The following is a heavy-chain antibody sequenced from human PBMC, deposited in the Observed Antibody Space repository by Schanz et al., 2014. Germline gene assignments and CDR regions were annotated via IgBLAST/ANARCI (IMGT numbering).Heavy chain of an antibody. J-gene: IGHJ6*04. V-gene: IGHV1-69*02. CDR3: ARAKRFGDMDV. D-gene: IGHD3-10*01. Sequence: QVQLVQSGAEVKKPGSSVKVSCKASGGTFSSYSISWVRQAPGQGLEWMGRIIPILGIANYAQKFQGRVTNTADKSTSTAYMDLSSLRPEDTAVYYCARAKRFGDMDVWATGITVIVSS. CDR1: GGTFSSYS. CDR2: IIPILGIA.